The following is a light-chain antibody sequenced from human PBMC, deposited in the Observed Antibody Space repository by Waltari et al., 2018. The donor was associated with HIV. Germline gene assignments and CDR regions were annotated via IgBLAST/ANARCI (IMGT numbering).Light chain of an antibody. CDR3: QQYKTYPRT. V-gene: IGKV1-16*01. CDR2: GAS. J-gene: IGKJ1*01. Sequence: DIHMTQSPSSLSASIGDTITISCLAGQGISNYLAWFQMKPGKAPKSLIYGASRLHNGVPSRFSGSGSGTDFTLTINSLQPEDFATYYCQQYKTYPRTFGHGTKVE. CDR1: QGISNY.